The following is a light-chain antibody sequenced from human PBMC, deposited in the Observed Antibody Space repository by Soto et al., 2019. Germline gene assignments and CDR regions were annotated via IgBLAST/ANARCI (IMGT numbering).Light chain of an antibody. J-gene: IGLJ1*01. CDR2: DVT. CDR3: SSYTTTNTRYV. Sequence: QSALTQPASVCGSPGQSITISCTGTSSDVGAYNYVSWFQHHPGKAPKLMIYDVTNRPSGVSNRFSGSKSGNTASLTISGLQPEDEADYYCSSYTTTNTRYVFGTGTQLTVL. V-gene: IGLV2-14*03. CDR1: SSDVGAYNY.